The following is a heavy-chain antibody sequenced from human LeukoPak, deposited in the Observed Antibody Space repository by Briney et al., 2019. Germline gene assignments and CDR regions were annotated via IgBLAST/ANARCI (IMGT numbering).Heavy chain of an antibody. V-gene: IGHV3-21*04. CDR1: GFTFSSYW. CDR2: ISSSSSYI. J-gene: IGHJ6*02. CDR3: ARVIAAAGNYYYGMDV. D-gene: IGHD6-13*01. Sequence: GGSLRLSCAASGFTFSSYWMSWVRQAPGKGLEWVSSISSSSSYIYYADSVKGRFTISRDNAKNSLYLQMNSLRAEDTAVYYCARVIAAAGNYYYGMDVWGQGTTVTVSS.